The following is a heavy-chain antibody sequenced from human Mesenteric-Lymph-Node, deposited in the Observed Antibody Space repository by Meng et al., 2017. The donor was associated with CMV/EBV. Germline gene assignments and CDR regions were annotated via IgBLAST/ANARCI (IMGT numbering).Heavy chain of an antibody. J-gene: IGHJ6*02. V-gene: IGHV4-30-4*08. CDR2: IYYSGST. CDR1: GGSISSGDYY. CDR3: AGGYSYGIYYYYGMDV. Sequence: LRLSCTVSGGSISSGDYYWSWIRQPPGKGLEWIGYIYYSGSTYYNPSLKSRVTISVDTSKNQFSLKLSSVTAADTAVYYCAGGYSYGIYYYYGMDVWGQGTTVTVSS. D-gene: IGHD5-18*01.